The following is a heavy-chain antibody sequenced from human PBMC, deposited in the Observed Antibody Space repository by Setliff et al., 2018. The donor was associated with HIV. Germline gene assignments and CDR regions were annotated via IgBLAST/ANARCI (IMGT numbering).Heavy chain of an antibody. D-gene: IGHD3-3*01. CDR1: GGSFSNYY. Sequence: SETLSLTCAVYGGSFSNYYWSWIRQPPGKGLEWIGEINLGGSTNCKASLKSRVTISVDTSNNQFSLKLSSVTAADTAVYYCARAPITIFGVIIIPVYFDYWGQGTLVTVSS. CDR2: INLGGST. J-gene: IGHJ4*02. V-gene: IGHV4-34*01. CDR3: ARAPITIFGVIIIPVYFDY.